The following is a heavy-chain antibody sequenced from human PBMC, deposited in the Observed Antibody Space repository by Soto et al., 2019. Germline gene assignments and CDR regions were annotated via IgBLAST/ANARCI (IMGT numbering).Heavy chain of an antibody. Sequence: QVQVVESGGGVVQPGRSLRLSCAASGFTLSTYAMHWVRQAPGKGLEWLAVISYDGSRTHYAGSMEGRFTISRDTSKNTLYLPKNSLGPEDTAVYFWGREQNSGYYRTADYWGQGTLVTVSS. CDR3: GREQNSGYYRTADY. D-gene: IGHD3-22*01. J-gene: IGHJ4*02. V-gene: IGHV3-30*14. CDR2: ISYDGSRT. CDR1: GFTLSTYA.